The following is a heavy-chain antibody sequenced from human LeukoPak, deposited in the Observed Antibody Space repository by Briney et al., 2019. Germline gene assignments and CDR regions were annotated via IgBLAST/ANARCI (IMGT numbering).Heavy chain of an antibody. J-gene: IGHJ6*02. CDR3: ATNFWSGYYHLYGMDV. D-gene: IGHD3-3*01. CDR1: GFTFDDYA. Sequence: PGRSLRLSCAASGFTFDDYAMHWVRQAPGKGLERVSGTSWNSGSIGYADSVKGRFTISRDNAKNSLYLQMNSLRAEDTALYYCATNFWSGYYHLYGMDVWGQGTTVTVSS. CDR2: TSWNSGSI. V-gene: IGHV3-9*01.